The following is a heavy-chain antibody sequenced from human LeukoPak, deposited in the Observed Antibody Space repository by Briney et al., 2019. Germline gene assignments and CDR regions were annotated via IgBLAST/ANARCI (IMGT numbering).Heavy chain of an antibody. CDR1: GYSISSDYY. J-gene: IGHJ4*02. Sequence: SKTLSLTCTVSGYSISSDYYWGWIRQPPGRGLEWIGNIYHSGSTHYNPSLKSRVSMSVDTSKNQFSLRLSSVTAADTAVYYCVRGYYYDGRGHDYWGQGTQVTVSS. V-gene: IGHV4-38-2*02. D-gene: IGHD3-22*01. CDR2: IYHSGST. CDR3: VRGYYYDGRGHDY.